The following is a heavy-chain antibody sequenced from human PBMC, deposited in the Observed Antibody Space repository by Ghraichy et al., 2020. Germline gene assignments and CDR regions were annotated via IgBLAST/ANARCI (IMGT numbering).Heavy chain of an antibody. Sequence: GGYLRLSCAASGFIFGTYSINWVRQAPGKGLEWVSYISSSSSTIYYADSVKGRFTISRDNAKNSLYLQMNSLRAADTAVYYCARSIAAAGPWAFDVWGQGTRVTVS. CDR3: ARSIAAAGPWAFDV. CDR2: ISSSSSTI. D-gene: IGHD6-13*01. CDR1: GFIFGTYS. J-gene: IGHJ3*01. V-gene: IGHV3-48*01.